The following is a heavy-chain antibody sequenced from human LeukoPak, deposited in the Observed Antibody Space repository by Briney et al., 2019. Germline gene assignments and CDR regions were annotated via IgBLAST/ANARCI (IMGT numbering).Heavy chain of an antibody. J-gene: IGHJ5*02. CDR2: ISIYNGNT. V-gene: IGHV1-18*01. CDR1: GYTFTNYG. Sequence: ASVKVSCKASGYTFTNYGISWVRQAPGQGFEWMGWISIYNGNTDYAQKLRGRVTMTTDTSTSTAYMELRSLRSDDTAVYYCARITYDFWSGYYMPDDPWGQGTLVTVSS. D-gene: IGHD3-3*01. CDR3: ARITYDFWSGYYMPDDP.